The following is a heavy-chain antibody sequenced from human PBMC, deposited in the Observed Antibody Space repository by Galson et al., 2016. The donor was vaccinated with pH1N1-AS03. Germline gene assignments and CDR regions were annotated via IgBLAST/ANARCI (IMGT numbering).Heavy chain of an antibody. CDR1: GGSVNGYY. D-gene: IGHD2-15*01. J-gene: IGHJ6*02. Sequence: ETLSLTCTVSGGSVNGYYWTWIRQPPGKGLEWIGQIFYIGDTLYTPSLRGRVTMSVDTSKNQLSLGLSSVTAADTAVYYCGRHLRSSYSMDVWGQGTTVTVSS. CDR2: IFYIGDT. V-gene: IGHV4-59*08. CDR3: GRHLRSSYSMDV.